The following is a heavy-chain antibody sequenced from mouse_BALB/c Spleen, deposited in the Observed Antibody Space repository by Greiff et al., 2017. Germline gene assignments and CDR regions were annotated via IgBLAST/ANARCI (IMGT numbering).Heavy chain of an antibody. D-gene: IGHD4-1*01. CDR3: AIHWDDAMDY. J-gene: IGHJ4*01. CDR1: GYSITSDYA. Sequence: DVKLQESGPGLVKPSQSLSLTCTVTGYSITSDYAWNWIRQFPGNKLEWMGYISYSGSTSYNPSLKSRISITRDTSKNQFFLQLNSVTTEDTATYYCAIHWDDAMDYWGQGTSVTVSS. V-gene: IGHV3-2*02. CDR2: ISYSGST.